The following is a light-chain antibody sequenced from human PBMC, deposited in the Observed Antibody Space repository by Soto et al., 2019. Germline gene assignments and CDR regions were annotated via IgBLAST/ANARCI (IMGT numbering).Light chain of an antibody. CDR1: QSVSSSY. J-gene: IGKJ2*01. CDR3: HQYGSSPLYT. CDR2: GAS. V-gene: IGKV3-20*01. Sequence: EIVLTQSPGTLSLSPGERATLSCRASQSVSSSYLAWYQQKPGQAPRLLLYGASCRATGIPDRLSGSGSATDFTLTISRLEPEDFAVYYCHQYGSSPLYTFGQGTKLEIK.